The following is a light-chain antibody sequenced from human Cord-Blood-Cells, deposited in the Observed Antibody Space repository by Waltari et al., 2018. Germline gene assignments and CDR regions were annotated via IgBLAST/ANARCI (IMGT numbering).Light chain of an antibody. CDR2: KAS. CDR1: QSISSW. J-gene: IGKJ2*03. CDR3: QQYKSYSYS. Sequence: DIQMTQFPSTLSASVGDRVTITCRASQSISSWLAWYQQKPGKAPKLLIYKASSLESGVPSRFSGSGSGTEFTLTISSLQPDDFATYYCQQYKSYSYSFSQGTKLEIK. V-gene: IGKV1-5*03.